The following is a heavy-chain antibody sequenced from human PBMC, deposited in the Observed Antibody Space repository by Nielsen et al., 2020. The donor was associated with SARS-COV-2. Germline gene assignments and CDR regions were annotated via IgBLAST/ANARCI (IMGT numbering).Heavy chain of an antibody. J-gene: IGHJ4*02. CDR1: GFTFSSYA. Sequence: GESLKISCAASGFTFSSYAMHWVRQAPGKGLEWVAVISYDGSNKYYADSVKGRFTISRDNSKNTLYLQMNSLRAEDTAVYHCARVIAAAGLDYWGQGTLVTVPS. V-gene: IGHV3-30*04. D-gene: IGHD6-13*01. CDR3: ARVIAAAGLDY. CDR2: ISYDGSNK.